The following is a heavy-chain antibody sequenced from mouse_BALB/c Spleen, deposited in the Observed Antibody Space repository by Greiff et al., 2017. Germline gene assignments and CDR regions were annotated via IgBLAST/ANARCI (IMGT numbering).Heavy chain of an antibody. CDR3: ARGKAYYYYFDY. D-gene: IGHD1-1*01. V-gene: IGHV5-6-5*01. J-gene: IGHJ2*01. CDR1: GFTFSSYA. CDR2: ISSGGST. Sequence: VQVVESGGGLVKPGGSLKLSCAASGFTFSSYAMSWVRQTPEKGLEWVASISSGGSTYYPDSVKGRFTISSDNARNFLYLKMSSLRSEDTAMYYCARGKAYYYYFDYWGQGTTLTVSS.